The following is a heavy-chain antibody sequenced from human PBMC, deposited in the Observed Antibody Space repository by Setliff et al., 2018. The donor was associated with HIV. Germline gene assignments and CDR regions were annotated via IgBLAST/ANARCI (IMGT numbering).Heavy chain of an antibody. Sequence: VASVKVSCKASGYTFTSYGISWVRQAPGQGLEWMGWISAYNGNTNYAQKLQGRVTMTTDTSTSTAYMELRSLRSDDTAVYYCAREGQLSSGSRHDAFDIWGQGTMVTVSS. CDR3: AREGQLSSGSRHDAFDI. V-gene: IGHV1-18*01. D-gene: IGHD3-22*01. CDR1: GYTFTSYG. CDR2: ISAYNGNT. J-gene: IGHJ3*02.